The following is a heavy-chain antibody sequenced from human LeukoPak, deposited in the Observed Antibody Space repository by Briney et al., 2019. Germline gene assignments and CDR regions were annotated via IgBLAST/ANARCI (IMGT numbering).Heavy chain of an antibody. CDR1: GFTFDDYA. J-gene: IGHJ4*02. CDR3: AKDQRAVSGTLVLDS. D-gene: IGHD6-19*01. CDR2: NWDGSAT. V-gene: IGHV3-43D*04. Sequence: GGSLRLSCVAAGFTFDDYAMHWVRQAPGKGLEWVSVNWDGSATSHADSVKGRFTISRDNSKNSLYLQMNSLRVEDTALYYCAKDQRAVSGTLVLDSWGQGALVTVSS.